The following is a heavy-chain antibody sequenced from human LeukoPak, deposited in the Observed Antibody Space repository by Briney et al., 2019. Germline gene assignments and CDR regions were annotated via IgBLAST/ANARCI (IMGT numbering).Heavy chain of an antibody. CDR2: INPNSGGT. CDR3: ARAYSSRTSPYNWFDP. D-gene: IGHD6-13*01. CDR1: GYTFTGHY. Sequence: ASVKVSCKASGYTFTGHYMHWVRQASGQGLEWMGWINPNSGGTNYAQKFQGRVTMTRDTSISTAYMELSRLRSDDTAVYYCARAYSSRTSPYNWFDPWGQGTLVTVSS. V-gene: IGHV1-2*02. J-gene: IGHJ5*02.